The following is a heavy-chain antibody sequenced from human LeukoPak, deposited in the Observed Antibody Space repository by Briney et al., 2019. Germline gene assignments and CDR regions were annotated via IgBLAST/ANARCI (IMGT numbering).Heavy chain of an antibody. V-gene: IGHV3-23*01. J-gene: IGHJ6*02. CDR2: ISGSGGST. Sequence: GGSLRLSCAASGFTFSSYAMSWVRQAPGKGLEWVAAISGSGGSTYYADSVKGRFTISRDNSKNTLYLQMNSLRAEGTAVYYCAKSHSRFDYYYYYGMDVWGQGTTVTVSS. CDR1: GFTFSSYA. CDR3: AKSHSRFDYYYYYGMDV. D-gene: IGHD3-10*01.